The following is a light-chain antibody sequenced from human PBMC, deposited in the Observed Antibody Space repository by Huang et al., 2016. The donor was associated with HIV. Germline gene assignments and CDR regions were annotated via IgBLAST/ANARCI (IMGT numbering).Light chain of an antibody. CDR3: QQYNDWPPLT. CDR2: GAS. V-gene: IGKV3D-15*01. J-gene: IGKJ4*01. CDR1: QCVRTT. Sequence: VMTQSPASLSASPGAIVTLSCRASQCVRTTLAWYQQKPGQAPTVLMCGASTRATGTPPRLSGSGSGTDFTLGITSLQASDSAIYYCQQYNDWPPLTFGGGTKVEI.